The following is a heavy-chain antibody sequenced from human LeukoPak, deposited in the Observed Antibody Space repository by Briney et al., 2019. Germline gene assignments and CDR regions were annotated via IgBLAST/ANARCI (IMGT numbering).Heavy chain of an antibody. CDR3: ARGRDYGRLDN. Sequence: SETLSLTCAVSGGSFSGYYWRWLRQPPGKGLEWIGEINHSGSTNYNPSLKSRVTISVGTSYKHFPLKLISVTGADTTVYYCARGRDYGRLDNWGQGILVTVSS. V-gene: IGHV4-34*01. CDR2: INHSGST. J-gene: IGHJ4*02. D-gene: IGHD4-17*01. CDR1: GGSFSGYY.